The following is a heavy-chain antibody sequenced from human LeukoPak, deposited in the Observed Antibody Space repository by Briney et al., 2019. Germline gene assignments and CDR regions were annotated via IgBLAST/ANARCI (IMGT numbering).Heavy chain of an antibody. CDR1: GGSISSYY. D-gene: IGHD4-17*01. CDR3: AKTLHYGHYGKFDY. CDR2: IYSGGST. V-gene: IGHV3-53*01. Sequence: KPSETLSLTCTVSGGSISSYYWSWVRQAPGKGLEWVSVIYSGGSTYYADSVKGRFTISRDNSKNTLYLQMNSLRAEDTAVYYCAKTLHYGHYGKFDYWGQGTLVTVSS. J-gene: IGHJ4*02.